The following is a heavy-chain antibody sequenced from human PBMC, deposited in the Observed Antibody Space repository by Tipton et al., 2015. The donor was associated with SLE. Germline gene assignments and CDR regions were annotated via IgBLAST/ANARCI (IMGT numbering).Heavy chain of an antibody. V-gene: IGHV4-59*11. CDR1: GDSMISHY. J-gene: IGHJ4*02. Sequence: TLSLTCTVYGDSMISHYLCWIRLPPGKGLEWIGYVYYIGITNYNPSLKSRVTISIDMSKSQISLNLTSVTAADTAVYYCARDRYYYESSGYFDFWGLGTVVTVSS. D-gene: IGHD3-22*01. CDR3: ARDRYYYESSGYFDF. CDR2: VYYIGIT.